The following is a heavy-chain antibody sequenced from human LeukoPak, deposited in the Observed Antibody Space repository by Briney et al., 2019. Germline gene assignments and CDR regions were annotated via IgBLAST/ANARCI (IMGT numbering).Heavy chain of an antibody. J-gene: IGHJ5*02. CDR2: INHSGST. V-gene: IGHV4-34*01. CDR3: ARQLSWFDP. Sequence: PSETLSLTCAVYGGSFSGYYWSWIRQPPGKGLEWIGEINHSGSTNYNPSLKSRVTISVDTSNNQFSLKLSSVTAADTAVYYCARQLSWFDPWGQGTLVTVSS. CDR1: GGSFSGYY.